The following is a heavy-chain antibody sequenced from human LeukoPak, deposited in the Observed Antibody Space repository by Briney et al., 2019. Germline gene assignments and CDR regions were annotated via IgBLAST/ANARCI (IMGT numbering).Heavy chain of an antibody. CDR2: ISWNSGSI. V-gene: IGHV3-9*01. CDR3: AKDMESAYDCSGYYSPFDS. Sequence: GGSLRLSCAASGFTFDDYAMHWVRQAPGKGLEWVSGISWNSGSIGYANSVKGRFTISRDNAKNSLYLQMNSLRAEDTAVYYCAKDMESAYDCSGYYSPFDSWAQGTLVTVSS. J-gene: IGHJ4*02. D-gene: IGHD3-22*01. CDR1: GFTFDDYA.